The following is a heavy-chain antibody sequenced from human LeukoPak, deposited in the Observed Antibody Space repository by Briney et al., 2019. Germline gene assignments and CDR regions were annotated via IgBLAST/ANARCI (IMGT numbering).Heavy chain of an antibody. Sequence: PGGSLRLSCAASGFTVSSNYMSWVRQAPGKGLEWVSVIYSGGSTYYADSVKGRFTISRDNAKKSLDLQMNSLRAEDTAFYYCAKVRGTYSSGYFFDYWGQGTLVTVSS. CDR3: AKVRGTYSSGYFFDY. CDR1: GFTVSSNY. CDR2: IYSGGST. V-gene: IGHV3-53*05. D-gene: IGHD6-19*01. J-gene: IGHJ4*02.